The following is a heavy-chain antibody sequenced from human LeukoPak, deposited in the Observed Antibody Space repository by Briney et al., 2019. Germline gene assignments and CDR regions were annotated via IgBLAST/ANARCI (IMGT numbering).Heavy chain of an antibody. CDR3: AKGRYGDDAFDI. V-gene: IGHV3-30*02. J-gene: IGHJ3*02. CDR2: IWYDGSNK. Sequence: GGSLRLSCAASGFTFSSYGMHWVRQAPGEGLEWVAVIWYDGSNKYYADSVKGRFTISRDNSKNTLYLQMNSLRAEDTAVYYCAKGRYGDDAFDIWGQGTMVTVSS. D-gene: IGHD4-17*01. CDR1: GFTFSSYG.